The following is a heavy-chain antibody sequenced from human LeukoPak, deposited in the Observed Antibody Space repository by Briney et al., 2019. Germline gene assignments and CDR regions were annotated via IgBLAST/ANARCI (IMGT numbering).Heavy chain of an antibody. Sequence: PGGSLRLSCAASGFTFSTYWMTWVCQAPAKGLEWVANIKQDGSEKYYVDSVKGRFTISRDNAKNSLYVQMNSLRADDTAVYYCATTRFGELPYWGQGTLVTVSS. CDR3: ATTRFGELPY. CDR2: IKQDGSEK. V-gene: IGHV3-7*01. CDR1: GFTFSTYW. J-gene: IGHJ4*02. D-gene: IGHD3-10*01.